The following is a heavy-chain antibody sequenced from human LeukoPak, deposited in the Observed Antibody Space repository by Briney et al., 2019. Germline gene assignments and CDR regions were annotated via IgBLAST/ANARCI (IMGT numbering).Heavy chain of an antibody. J-gene: IGHJ4*02. CDR3: AKDLSDSSGWSIFDY. D-gene: IGHD6-19*01. CDR1: GFTFSTYG. V-gene: IGHV3-30*18. CDR2: ISYDGSNK. Sequence: PGWSLRLSCAASGFTFSTYGMHWVRQAPGKGLEWVAVISYDGSNKYYADSVKGRFTISRDNSKNTLYLQMNSLRAEDTAVYYCAKDLSDSSGWSIFDYWGQGTLVTVSS.